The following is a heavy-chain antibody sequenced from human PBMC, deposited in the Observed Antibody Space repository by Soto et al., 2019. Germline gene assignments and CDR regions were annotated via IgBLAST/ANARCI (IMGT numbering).Heavy chain of an antibody. CDR1: GGSISSYY. Sequence: PSETLSLTCTVSGGSISSYYWSWIRQPPGKGLEWIGYIYYSGSTNYNPSLKSRVTISVDTSKNQFSLKLSSVTAADTAVYYCARAVGYCSRGSCHPVGFQHWGQGTLVTVSS. CDR3: ARAVGYCSRGSCHPVGFQH. J-gene: IGHJ1*01. D-gene: IGHD2-15*01. V-gene: IGHV4-59*01. CDR2: IYYSGST.